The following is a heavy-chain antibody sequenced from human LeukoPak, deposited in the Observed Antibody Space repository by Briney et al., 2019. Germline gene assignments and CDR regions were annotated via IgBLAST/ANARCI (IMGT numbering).Heavy chain of an antibody. J-gene: IGHJ4*02. V-gene: IGHV3-23*01. D-gene: IGHD5-12*01. CDR2: ISGSGGST. CDR3: AKDLKAYGGYDTYFDY. CDR1: GFTFSSYA. Sequence: GGSLRLSCAASGFTFSSYAMSWVRQAPGKGLEWVSAISGSGGSTYYADSVKGRFTISRDNSKNTLYLQMNSLRAEDTAVYYCAKDLKAYGGYDTYFDYWGQGTLVTVSS.